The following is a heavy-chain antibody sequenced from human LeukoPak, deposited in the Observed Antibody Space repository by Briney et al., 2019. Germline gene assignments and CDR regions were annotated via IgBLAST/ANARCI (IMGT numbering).Heavy chain of an antibody. CDR3: AKDVNSTSYYLFDY. Sequence: HTGGSLRLSCTASGFTFSSYAMYWVRQAPGKGLEWVSAISGSGGSTYYADSVKGRFTISRDNSKNTLYLQMNSLRAEDTAVYYCAKDVNSTSYYLFDYWGQGTLVTVSS. V-gene: IGHV3-23*01. CDR1: GFTFSSYA. D-gene: IGHD2-2*01. J-gene: IGHJ4*02. CDR2: ISGSGGST.